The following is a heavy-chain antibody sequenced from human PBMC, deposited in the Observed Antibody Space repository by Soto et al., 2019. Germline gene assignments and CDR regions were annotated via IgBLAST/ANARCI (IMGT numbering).Heavy chain of an antibody. Sequence: PSGTLSLTCTVSGGSISSGGYYWSWIRQHPGKGLEWIGYIYYSGSTYYNPSLKSRVTISVDTSKNQFSLKLSSVTAADTAVYYCARVSSSSSWYLGWFDPWGQGTLVTVSS. CDR1: GGSISSGGYY. D-gene: IGHD6-13*01. CDR3: ARVSSSSSWYLGWFDP. V-gene: IGHV4-31*03. CDR2: IYYSGST. J-gene: IGHJ5*02.